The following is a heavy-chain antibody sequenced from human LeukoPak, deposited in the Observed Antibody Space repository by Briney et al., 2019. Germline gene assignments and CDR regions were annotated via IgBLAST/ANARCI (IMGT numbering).Heavy chain of an antibody. Sequence: TGGSLRHSCTASGFTFSGYAMSWARQAPGEGLEWVSGISGSGDTTYYADSVKGRFTISRDNSKNTLYLQMDSLRAEDTAIYYCARLRGVAVINYFDCWGQGTLVTVSS. CDR3: ARLRGVAVINYFDC. D-gene: IGHD6-19*01. V-gene: IGHV3-23*01. J-gene: IGHJ4*02. CDR2: ISGSGDTT. CDR1: GFTFSGYA.